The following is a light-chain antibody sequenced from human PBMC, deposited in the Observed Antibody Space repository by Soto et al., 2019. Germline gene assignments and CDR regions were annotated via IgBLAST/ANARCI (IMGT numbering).Light chain of an antibody. Sequence: EIVLTQSPGTLSLSPGERATLSCRASQSVSSSYLSWYQQKVGLAPRLLIYDAATRATGIPDRFSGSGSGTDFTLTITRLEPEDFAVYYCQQYGSSPRTFGQGTRLEI. CDR2: DAA. CDR3: QQYGSSPRT. V-gene: IGKV3-20*01. CDR1: QSVSSSY. J-gene: IGKJ5*01.